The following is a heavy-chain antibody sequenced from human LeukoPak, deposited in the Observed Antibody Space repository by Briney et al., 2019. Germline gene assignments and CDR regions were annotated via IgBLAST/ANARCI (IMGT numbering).Heavy chain of an antibody. Sequence: ASVKVSCKASGYTFTGYYMHWVRQAPGQGLEWIGWINPNSGGTNYAQKFQGRVTMTRDTSISTAYMELSRLRSDDTAVYYCARTLAWGGTAYDYWGQGTLVTVSS. J-gene: IGHJ4*02. D-gene: IGHD3-10*01. CDR1: GYTFTGYY. CDR2: INPNSGGT. CDR3: ARTLAWGGTAYDY. V-gene: IGHV1-2*02.